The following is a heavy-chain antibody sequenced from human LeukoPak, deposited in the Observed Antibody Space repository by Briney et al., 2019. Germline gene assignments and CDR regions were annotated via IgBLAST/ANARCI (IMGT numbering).Heavy chain of an antibody. J-gene: IGHJ4*02. CDR2: ISSSTTYM. CDR3: ARAGQYGLIDF. D-gene: IGHD2-8*01. V-gene: IGHV3-11*06. CDR1: GFTFSDYY. Sequence: PGGSLRLSCAASGFTFSDYYMSWIRQAPGKGLEWVSSISSSTTYMYYADSLKGRFTISRNNAKDSLYLQMNSLRAEDTAVYYCARAGQYGLIDFWGQGTLVTVSS.